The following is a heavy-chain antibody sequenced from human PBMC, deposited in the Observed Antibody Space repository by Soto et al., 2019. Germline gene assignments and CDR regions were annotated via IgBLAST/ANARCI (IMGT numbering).Heavy chain of an antibody. CDR1: GFTFSDYD. CDR3: ARAYTGQLPRRADYYYALDV. CDR2: IGAASDP. V-gene: IGHV3-13*05. Sequence: GGSLILSCTASGFTFSDYDMHWVRQAAGKVLEWVSTIGAASDPYYTGSVKGRFNISRENARNSMFLQMNSVTVGDTAVYYCARAYTGQLPRRADYYYALDVWGQGTKVTVSS. J-gene: IGHJ6*02. D-gene: IGHD2-2*01.